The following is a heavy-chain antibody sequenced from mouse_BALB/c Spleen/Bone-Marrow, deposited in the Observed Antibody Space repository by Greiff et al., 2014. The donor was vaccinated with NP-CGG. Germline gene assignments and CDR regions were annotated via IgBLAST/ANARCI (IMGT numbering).Heavy chain of an antibody. Sequence: EVQLQQSGPGLVRPSQTVSLTCTVTGISITTGNYRWSWIRQFPGNKLEWIGYIYYSGTITYNPSLTSRTTITRDTSKNQFFLEMNSLNAEDTATYYCARYGNYFDYWGQGTTLTVSS. V-gene: IGHV3-5*02. CDR1: GISITTGNYR. CDR3: ARYGNYFDY. J-gene: IGHJ2*01. CDR2: IYYSGTI. D-gene: IGHD2-1*01.